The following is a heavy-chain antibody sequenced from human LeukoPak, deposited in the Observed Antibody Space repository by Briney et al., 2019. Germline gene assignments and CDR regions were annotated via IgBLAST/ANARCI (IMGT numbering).Heavy chain of an antibody. V-gene: IGHV1-18*01. J-gene: IGHJ4*02. CDR2: ISAYNGNT. CDR1: GYTFTSYD. Sequence: ASVKVSCKASGYTFTSYDINWVRQATGQGLEWMGWISAYNGNTNYAQKLQGRVTMTTDTSTSTAYMELRSLRSDDTAVYYCARDRTRQQLVQDYWGQGTLVTVSS. D-gene: IGHD6-13*01. CDR3: ARDRTRQQLVQDY.